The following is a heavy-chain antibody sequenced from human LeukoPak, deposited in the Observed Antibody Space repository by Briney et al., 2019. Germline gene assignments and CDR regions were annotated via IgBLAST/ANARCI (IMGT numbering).Heavy chain of an antibody. CDR1: GFTFSSYG. D-gene: IGHD4-23*01. Sequence: GGTLRLSCAASGFTFSSYGMSWVRQAPGKGLEWVSAITGSGDSTYYADSVKGRFTISRDNSKNTLYLQMNNLRAEDTAVYYCAKDYATVGDYDYWGQGTLVTVSS. J-gene: IGHJ4*02. CDR3: AKDYATVGDYDY. V-gene: IGHV3-23*01. CDR2: ITGSGDST.